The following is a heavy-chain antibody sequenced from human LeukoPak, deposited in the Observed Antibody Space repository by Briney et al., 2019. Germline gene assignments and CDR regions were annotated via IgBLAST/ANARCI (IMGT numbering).Heavy chain of an antibody. CDR1: GFTFSSYA. Sequence: GGSLRLSCAASGFTFSSYAMHWVRPAPGKGLEWVAVTSYDGSNKYYADSVKGRFTISRDNSKNTLYLQMNSLRAEDTAVYYCARGNSNYETYYYGMDVWGQGTTVTVSS. D-gene: IGHD4-11*01. CDR3: ARGNSNYETYYYGMDV. V-gene: IGHV3-30*04. CDR2: TSYDGSNK. J-gene: IGHJ6*02.